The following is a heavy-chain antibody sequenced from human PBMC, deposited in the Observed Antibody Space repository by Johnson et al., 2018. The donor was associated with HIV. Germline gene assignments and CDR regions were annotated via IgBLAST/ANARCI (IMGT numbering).Heavy chain of an antibody. J-gene: IGHJ3*02. V-gene: IGHV3-74*02. Sequence: VHLVESGGGFVQPGGSLRLSCAASGFTFSSYWMHWVRQGPGKGLVWVSRINGDGSGITYADSVKGRFTISRDNAKNTLYLQMNSLRAEDTAVYYCASFWATGAFDIWGQGTMVTVSS. D-gene: IGHD3-10*01. CDR1: GFTFSSYW. CDR3: ASFWATGAFDI. CDR2: INGDGSGI.